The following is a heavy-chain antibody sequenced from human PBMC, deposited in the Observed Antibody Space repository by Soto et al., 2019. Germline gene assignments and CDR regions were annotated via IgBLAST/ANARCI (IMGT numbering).Heavy chain of an antibody. CDR3: ARHDCSGGSCYYNWFDP. CDR1: GGSISSYY. D-gene: IGHD2-15*01. CDR2: IYYSGST. Sequence: SETLSLTCTVSGGSISSYYWSWIRQPPGKGLEWIGYIYYSGSTNYNPSLKSRVTISVDTSKNQFSLKLSSVTAADTAVYYCARHDCSGGSCYYNWFDPWGQGTLVTVSS. V-gene: IGHV4-59*08. J-gene: IGHJ5*02.